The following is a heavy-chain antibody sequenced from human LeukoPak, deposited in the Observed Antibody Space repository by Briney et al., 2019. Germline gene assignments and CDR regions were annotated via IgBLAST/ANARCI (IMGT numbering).Heavy chain of an antibody. CDR3: ARGGTTFDY. D-gene: IGHD4-11*01. Sequence: GGSLRLSCTASGFTFSNYDMNWVRQAPGKGLEWVANIKHDGIEKYYLDSVKGRVTISRDNAKNSLYLRMNCMRAEDTAVYYCARGGTTFDYWGQGALVTVSS. CDR2: IKHDGIEK. CDR1: GFTFSNYD. J-gene: IGHJ4*02. V-gene: IGHV3-7*01.